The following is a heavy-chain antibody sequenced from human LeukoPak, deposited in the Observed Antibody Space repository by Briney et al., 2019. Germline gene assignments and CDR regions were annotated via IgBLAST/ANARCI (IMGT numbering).Heavy chain of an antibody. V-gene: IGHV1-69*04. CDR3: AREYYYGSGSYYSLPDY. D-gene: IGHD3-10*01. CDR1: GGTFSSYA. CDR2: IIPILGIA. J-gene: IGHJ4*02. Sequence: SVKVSCKASGGTFSSYAISWVRQAPELGLEWMGRIIPILGIANYAQKFQGRVTITADKSTSTAYMELSSLRSEDTAVYYCAREYYYGSGSYYSLPDYWGQGTLVTVSS.